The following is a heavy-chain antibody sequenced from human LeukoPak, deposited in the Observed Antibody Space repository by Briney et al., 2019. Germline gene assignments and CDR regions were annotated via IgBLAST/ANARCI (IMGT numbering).Heavy chain of an antibody. CDR1: GFTFSDYY. CDR2: ISSSGSTI. J-gene: IGHJ4*02. CDR3: TRRPYSSSWYYFDY. Sequence: GGSLRLSCAASGFTFSDYYMSWIRQAPGKGLEWVSYISSSGSTIYYADSVKGRFTISRDNAKNSLYLQMSSLRVEDTAVYHCTRRPYSSSWYYFDYWGQGTLVTVSS. D-gene: IGHD6-13*01. V-gene: IGHV3-11*04.